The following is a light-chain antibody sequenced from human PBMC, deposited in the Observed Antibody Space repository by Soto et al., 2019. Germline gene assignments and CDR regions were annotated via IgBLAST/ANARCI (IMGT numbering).Light chain of an antibody. CDR3: QQYTTYSGT. J-gene: IGKJ3*01. CDR1: QYIGSC. Sequence: DIQMTQSPSTLSASVGDRVTITCRASQYIGSCLAWYQQKPGKAPKLLIYKASSLESGVPSRFSGSGSGTDFTLTISSLQPDDFANYYCQQYTTYSGTFGPGTKVDIK. V-gene: IGKV1-5*03. CDR2: KAS.